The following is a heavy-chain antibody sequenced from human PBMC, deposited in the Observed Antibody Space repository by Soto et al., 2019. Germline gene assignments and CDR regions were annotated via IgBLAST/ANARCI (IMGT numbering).Heavy chain of an antibody. CDR3: ARDLGQAYCSSTSCYPFYYYYGMDV. CDR1: GYTFTGYY. Sequence: ASVKVSCKASGYTFTGYYMHWVRQAPGQGLEWMGWINPNSGGTNYAQKFQGRVTMTRDTSISTAYMELSRLRSDDTAVYYCARDLGQAYCSSTSCYPFYYYYGMDVWGQGSTVTVSS. D-gene: IGHD2-2*01. CDR2: INPNSGGT. V-gene: IGHV1-2*02. J-gene: IGHJ6*02.